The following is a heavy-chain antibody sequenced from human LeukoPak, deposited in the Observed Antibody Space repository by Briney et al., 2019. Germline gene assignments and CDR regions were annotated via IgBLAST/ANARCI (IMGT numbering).Heavy chain of an antibody. V-gene: IGHV4-61*02. Sequence: PSQTLSLTCTVSGDSISSGDYYWSWIRQPAGKGLEWVGRISSSGSTNYNPSLKSRVTISVDTSKNQFSLKLSSVTAADTAVYFCARGPYSYDSSGAFDIWGQGTMVTVSS. J-gene: IGHJ3*02. D-gene: IGHD3-22*01. CDR2: ISSSGST. CDR3: ARGPYSYDSSGAFDI. CDR1: GDSISSGDYY.